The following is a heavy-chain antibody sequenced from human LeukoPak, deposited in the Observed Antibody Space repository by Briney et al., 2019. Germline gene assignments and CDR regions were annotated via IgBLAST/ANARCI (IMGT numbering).Heavy chain of an antibody. CDR3: ARDHYYGSGGNWFDP. Sequence: PGGSLRLSCAASGFTFSSYWMHWVRQAPGKGLVWVSRINSDGSSTSYADSVKGRFTISRDNAKNTLYLQMNSLRAEDTAVYYCARDHYYGSGGNWFDPWGQGTLVTVSS. V-gene: IGHV3-74*01. D-gene: IGHD3-10*01. J-gene: IGHJ5*02. CDR1: GFTFSSYW. CDR2: INSDGSST.